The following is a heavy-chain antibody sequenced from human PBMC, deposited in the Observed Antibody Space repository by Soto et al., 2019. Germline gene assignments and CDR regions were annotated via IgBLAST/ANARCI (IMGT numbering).Heavy chain of an antibody. CDR2: IYYTGST. Sequence: SETLSLTCTVSGGSISSSSYYWGWIRQPPGKGLEWIGYIYYTGSTNYNPSLKSRVTISVDTSKNQFSLKLSAVSAADTAVYYCARGLNMVRGVMMAWFDPWGQGTLVTVSS. CDR1: GGSISSSSYY. J-gene: IGHJ5*02. D-gene: IGHD3-10*01. V-gene: IGHV4-61*05. CDR3: ARGLNMVRGVMMAWFDP.